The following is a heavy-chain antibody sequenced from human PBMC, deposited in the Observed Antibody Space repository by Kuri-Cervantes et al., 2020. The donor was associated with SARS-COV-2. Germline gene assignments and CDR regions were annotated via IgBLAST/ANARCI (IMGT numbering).Heavy chain of an antibody. CDR2: ISGSGGST. Sequence: ETLSLTCTVSGGSISSSSYYWGWIRQPPGKGLEWVSAISGSGGSTYYADSVRGRFTISRDNSKNTLYLQMNSLRAEDTAVYYCAKEQYSSIPTYFDYWGQGTLVTVSS. CDR3: AKEQYSSIPTYFDY. J-gene: IGHJ4*02. V-gene: IGHV3-23*01. D-gene: IGHD6-13*01. CDR1: GGSISSSSYY.